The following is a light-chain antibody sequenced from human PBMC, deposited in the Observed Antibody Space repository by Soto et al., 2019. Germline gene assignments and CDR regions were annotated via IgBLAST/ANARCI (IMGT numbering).Light chain of an antibody. V-gene: IGLV2-14*03. J-gene: IGLJ2*01. CDR3: SSSTSIPTPDVV. Sequence: QSALTQPASVSGSPGQSITISCTGTSSDVGGYNYVSWYQQHPGKAPKLMLYDVTIRPSGVSNRFSGSKSGNTASLTISGLQEADEADYYCSSSTSIPTPDVVFGGGTQLTVL. CDR2: DVT. CDR1: SSDVGGYNY.